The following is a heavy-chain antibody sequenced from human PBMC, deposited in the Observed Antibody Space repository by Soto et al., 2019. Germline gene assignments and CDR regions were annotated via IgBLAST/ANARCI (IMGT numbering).Heavy chain of an antibody. CDR2: IIPIFGTA. J-gene: IGHJ4*02. CDR1: GGTFSSYA. V-gene: IGHV1-69*13. CDR3: ARDRGSRRDGHNPPVGY. D-gene: IGHD3-16*01. Sequence: GASVKVSCKASGGTFSSYAISWVRQAPGQGLEWMGGIIPIFGTANYAQKFQGRVTITADESTSTAYMELSSLRSEDTAVYYCARDRGSRRDGHNPPVGYWGQGTLVTVSS.